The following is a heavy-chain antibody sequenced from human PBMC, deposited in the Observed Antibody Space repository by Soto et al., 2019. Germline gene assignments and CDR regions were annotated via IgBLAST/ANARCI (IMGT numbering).Heavy chain of an antibody. J-gene: IGHJ4*02. D-gene: IGHD3-9*01. CDR3: ARQEGLATISYYFDF. CDR1: DDSINSDKYY. CDR2: IYYRGNA. V-gene: IGHV4-39*01. Sequence: QLQLQESGPGLVKPSETLSLTCSVSDDSINSDKYYWGWIRQPPGKGLEWIGSIYYRGNAYYNPSLQTRVTISIDKSKSQFSLKLNSVTAADSAVYFCARQEGLATISYYFDFWGPGALVTVSS.